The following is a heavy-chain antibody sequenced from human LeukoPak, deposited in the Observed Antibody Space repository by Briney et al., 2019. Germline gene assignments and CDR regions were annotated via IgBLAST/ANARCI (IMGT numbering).Heavy chain of an antibody. CDR1: GFTFGDYA. J-gene: IGHJ4*02. CDR2: IRSKAYDKTT. D-gene: IGHD6-13*01. Sequence: GLTLRLFCAASGFTFGDYAMSWFPQAPGKGLECGSHIRSKAYDKTTAYAAALKGRFSISIDDSRSIAYLQMNGLKIEDTGVYYCTRSGGDGSSHFDYRGEPRLVAV. CDR3: TRSGGDGSSHFDY. V-gene: IGHV3-49*03.